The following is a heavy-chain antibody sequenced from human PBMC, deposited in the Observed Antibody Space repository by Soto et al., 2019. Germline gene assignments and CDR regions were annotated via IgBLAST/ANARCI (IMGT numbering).Heavy chain of an antibody. Sequence: SGPTLVNPTQTLTLTCTFSGFSLSTSGMCVSWIRQPPGKALEWLALIDWDDDKYYSTSLKTRLTISKDTSKNQVVLTMTNMDPVDTATYHSTPIPAAARTHPPTYRMDLWPQGTTVTVSS. CDR3: TPIPAAARTHPPTYRMDL. J-gene: IGHJ6*01. CDR1: GFSLSTSGMC. V-gene: IGHV2-70*01. D-gene: IGHD6-6*01. CDR2: IDWDDDK.